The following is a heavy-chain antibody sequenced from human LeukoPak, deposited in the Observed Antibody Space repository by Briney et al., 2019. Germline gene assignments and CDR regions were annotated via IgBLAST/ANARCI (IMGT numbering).Heavy chain of an antibody. J-gene: IGHJ4*02. CDR2: ISGSGGST. CDR3: ARDPSLWGAVAGVYYFDY. Sequence: AGGSLRLSCAASGFSFSSYAMSWVRQAPGKGLEWVSGISGSGGSTNYADAVKGRFTISRDNAKNSLYLQMNSLRAEDTAVCYCARDPSLWGAVAGVYYFDYWGQGTLVTVSS. V-gene: IGHV3-23*01. CDR1: GFSFSSYA. D-gene: IGHD6-19*01.